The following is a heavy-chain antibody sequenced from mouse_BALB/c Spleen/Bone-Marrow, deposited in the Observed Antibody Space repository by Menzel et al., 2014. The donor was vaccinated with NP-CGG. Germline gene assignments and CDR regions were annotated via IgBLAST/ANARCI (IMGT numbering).Heavy chain of an antibody. CDR2: IDPENGDT. D-gene: IGHD2-3*01. Sequence: VQLQQSGAELVRSGASVKLSCTASGFNIKDYYMHWVKQRPEQGLEWIGWIDPENGDTEYAPKFQGKATLTADKSSSTAYMQLSSLTSVDSAVYFCARSDGYRAMDYWGQGTSVTVSS. CDR1: GFNIKDYY. J-gene: IGHJ4*01. CDR3: ARSDGYRAMDY. V-gene: IGHV14-4*02.